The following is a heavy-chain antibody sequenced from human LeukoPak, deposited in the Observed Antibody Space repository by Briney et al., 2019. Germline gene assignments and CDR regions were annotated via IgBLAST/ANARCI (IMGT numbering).Heavy chain of an antibody. J-gene: IGHJ5*02. V-gene: IGHV3-30*02. CDR3: ASKYSSSWSLGWFDP. Sequence: GGSLRLSCATSGFSFSLYGMHWVRQAPGKGLEWVAFIQYDGSHKFYVDSVQGRFTISRDNSKNTLFLQMNSLRAEDTAVYYCASKYSSSWSLGWFDPWGQGTLVTVSS. CDR2: IQYDGSHK. D-gene: IGHD6-13*01. CDR1: GFSFSLYG.